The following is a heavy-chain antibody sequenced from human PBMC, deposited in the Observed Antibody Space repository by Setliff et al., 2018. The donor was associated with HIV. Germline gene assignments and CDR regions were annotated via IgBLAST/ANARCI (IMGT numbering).Heavy chain of an antibody. Sequence: KPSETLSLTCTVSGGSISSYYWSWIRQPAGKGLEWIGRIYTSGSTNYNPSLKSRVTMSVDTSKNHFSLKLTSVTAADTAVYYCARAEMATIVAFDIWGQGTMVTVSS. J-gene: IGHJ3*02. CDR2: IYTSGST. CDR1: GGSISSYY. D-gene: IGHD5-12*01. CDR3: ARAEMATIVAFDI. V-gene: IGHV4-4*07.